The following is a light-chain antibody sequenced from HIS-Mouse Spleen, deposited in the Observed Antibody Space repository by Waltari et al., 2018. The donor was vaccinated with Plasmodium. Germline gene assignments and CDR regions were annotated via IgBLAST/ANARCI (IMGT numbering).Light chain of an antibody. Sequence: SSELTQDPAVSVALGQTVRITCQGDSLRSYYASWYQQKPGQAPVLVIYGKNNRPSGITYRFSGASSGNTASLTITGAQAEDEADYYCTSRDSSGNHWVFGGGTKLTVL. V-gene: IGLV3-19*01. CDR3: TSRDSSGNHWV. CDR1: SLRSYY. J-gene: IGLJ3*02. CDR2: GKN.